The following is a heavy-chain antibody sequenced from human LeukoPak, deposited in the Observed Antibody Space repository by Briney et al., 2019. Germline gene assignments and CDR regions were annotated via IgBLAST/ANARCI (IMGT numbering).Heavy chain of an antibody. D-gene: IGHD5-12*01. CDR2: IYYSGST. CDR3: ARRYSGQFDY. V-gene: IGHV4-59*08. Sequence: PSETRSLTCTVSGGSTSSYYWSWIRQPPGKGLEWIGYIYYSGSTNYNPSLKSRVTISVDTSKNQFSLKLSSVTAADTAVYYCARRYSGQFDYWGQGTLVTVSS. J-gene: IGHJ4*02. CDR1: GGSTSSYY.